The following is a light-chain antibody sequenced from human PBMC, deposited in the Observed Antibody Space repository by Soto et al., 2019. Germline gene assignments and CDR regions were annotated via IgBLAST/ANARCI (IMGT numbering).Light chain of an antibody. CDR1: QGISMY. J-gene: IGKJ1*01. CDR2: AAS. V-gene: IGKV1-27*01. Sequence: DIQMTQSPSSLSASVGDRVTVTCRASQGISMYLAWYQQKPGKVPKLLIYAASTLQSGVPSRFSGSGSGTDFPLSISSLQPEDVAIYYCQQYDSAPWTFGQGTKVEIK. CDR3: QQYDSAPWT.